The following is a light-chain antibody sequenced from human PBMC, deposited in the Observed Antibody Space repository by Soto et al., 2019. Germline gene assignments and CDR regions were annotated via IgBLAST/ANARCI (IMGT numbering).Light chain of an antibody. V-gene: IGKV3-15*01. J-gene: IGKJ1*01. CDR2: GAS. CDR1: QSVSSD. Sequence: EIVMMQSPATLSVSPGERATLSCRASQSVSSDLAWYHQKPGQAPRLLIYGASTRATGIPARFSGSGSGTEFTLTINSLQSEDFAVYYCQQYNNWPRTFGQGT. CDR3: QQYNNWPRT.